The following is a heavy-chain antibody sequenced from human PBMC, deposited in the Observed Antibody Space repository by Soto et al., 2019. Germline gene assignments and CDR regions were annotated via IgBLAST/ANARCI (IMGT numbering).Heavy chain of an antibody. CDR2: LTGSGDST. CDR1: GFPFSSFA. D-gene: IGHD4-17*01. J-gene: IGHJ4*02. CDR3: AKGTAVTTGDMAY. V-gene: IGHV3-23*01. Sequence: EVQLLESGGGLVQPGGSLRLSCAASGFPFSSFAMTWVRQAPGKGLEWVSSLTGSGDSTYYPDSVKGRFTISRDNSKNTLYLQMNSLRADDTALYYCAKGTAVTTGDMAYWGQGTLVTVSS.